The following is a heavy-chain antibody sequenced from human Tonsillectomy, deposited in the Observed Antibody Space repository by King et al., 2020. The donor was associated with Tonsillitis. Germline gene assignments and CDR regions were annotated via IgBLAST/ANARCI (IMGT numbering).Heavy chain of an antibody. CDR3: AREGGDYGDYFDY. Sequence: LDSVKGRFTISRDNAKNSLYLQMNSLRAEDTAVYYCAREGGDYGDYFDYWGQGTLVTVSS. J-gene: IGHJ4*02. D-gene: IGHD4-17*01. V-gene: IGHV3-7*01.